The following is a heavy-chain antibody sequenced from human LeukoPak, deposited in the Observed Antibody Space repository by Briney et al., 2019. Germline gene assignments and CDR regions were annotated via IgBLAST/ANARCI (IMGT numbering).Heavy chain of an antibody. Sequence: GGSLRLSCAASGFTFSSYAMSWVRQAPGKGLEWVSAISGSGGSTYYADSVKGRFTISRDNSKNTLYLQMNNLRAEDTAVYYCAKSEDYDILTGYYPLDYWGQGTLVTVSS. CDR3: AKSEDYDILTGYYPLDY. CDR1: GFTFSSYA. J-gene: IGHJ4*02. D-gene: IGHD3-9*01. V-gene: IGHV3-23*01. CDR2: ISGSGGST.